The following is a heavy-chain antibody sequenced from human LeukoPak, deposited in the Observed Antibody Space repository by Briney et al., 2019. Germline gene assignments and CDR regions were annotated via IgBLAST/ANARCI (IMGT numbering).Heavy chain of an antibody. CDR1: GFTFSSYA. Sequence: GGSLILSCAASGFTFSSYAMSWVRQAPRKGLEWVSGISGSGGSTYYADSVKGRFTISRDNSKNTVYLQMNSLRAEDTAVYYCAKVPHDYGEKYYFDYWGQGTLVTVSS. D-gene: IGHD4-17*01. J-gene: IGHJ4*02. CDR2: ISGSGGST. CDR3: AKVPHDYGEKYYFDY. V-gene: IGHV3-23*01.